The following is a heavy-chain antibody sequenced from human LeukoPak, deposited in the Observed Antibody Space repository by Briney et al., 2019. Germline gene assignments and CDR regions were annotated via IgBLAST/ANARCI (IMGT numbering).Heavy chain of an antibody. J-gene: IGHJ6*03. CDR1: GGSISSYY. D-gene: IGHD4-11*01. CDR3: ARGRVSSSTWYSTYYYFFYMDF. V-gene: IGHV4-4*07. Sequence: PSETLSLTCTVSGGSISSYYWSWIRQPAGKGLEWIGRIYTSGSTNYNPSLKSRVTMSVDTSKNQFSLKLSSVTAADTAVYFCARGRVSSSTWYSTYYYFFYMDFWGKGTTVTVSS. CDR2: IYTSGST.